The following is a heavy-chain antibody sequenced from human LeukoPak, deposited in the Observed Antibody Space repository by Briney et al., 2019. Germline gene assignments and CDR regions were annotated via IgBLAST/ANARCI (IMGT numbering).Heavy chain of an antibody. CDR2: ISGSGGST. Sequence: GGSLRLSCAASGFTFSSYAMNWVRQAPGKGLGWVSIISGSGGSTYYADSEKGRFTISRDNSKNTLYLQMDSLSAEDTAVYYCAKAGPRKDYEVDYWGQGTLVTVSS. J-gene: IGHJ4*02. CDR3: AKAGPRKDYEVDY. D-gene: IGHD4-17*01. CDR1: GFTFSSYA. V-gene: IGHV3-23*01.